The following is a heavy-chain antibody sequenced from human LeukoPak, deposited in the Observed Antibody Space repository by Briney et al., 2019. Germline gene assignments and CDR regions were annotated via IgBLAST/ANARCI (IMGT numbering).Heavy chain of an antibody. V-gene: IGHV4-59*08. J-gene: IGHJ5*02. Sequence: SETLSLTCTVSGGSISNYYWTWIRQPPGKGLEWIGHIYYIGSTNYNPSLKNRVTISLDTSKKQFSLKLSSVTAADTAVYYCARWEYASSWFDPWGQGTLVTVSS. CDR1: GGSISNYY. CDR3: ARWEYASSWFDP. CDR2: IYYIGST. D-gene: IGHD6-6*01.